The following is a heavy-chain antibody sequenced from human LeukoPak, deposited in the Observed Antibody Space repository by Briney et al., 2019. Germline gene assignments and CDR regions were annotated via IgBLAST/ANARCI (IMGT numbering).Heavy chain of an antibody. D-gene: IGHD5/OR15-5a*01. V-gene: IGHV6-1*01. CDR2: TYYRSKWYN. J-gene: IGHJ3*02. CDR3: ARSVVYGAYDI. Sequence: SQTLSLTCAISGDSVSSNNAVWNWIGQSPSRGLEWLGKTYYRSKWYNDSAVSVKSRLTINPDTSKNQLSLQLSSVTPEDTAVYYCARSVVYGAYDIWGQGTMVTVSS. CDR1: GDSVSSNNAV.